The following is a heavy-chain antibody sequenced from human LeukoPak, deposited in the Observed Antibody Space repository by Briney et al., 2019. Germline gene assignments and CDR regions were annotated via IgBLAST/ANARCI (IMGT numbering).Heavy chain of an antibody. V-gene: IGHV3-30*01. Sequence: PGRSLRLSCAASGFTFSSYAMHWVRQAPGKGLEWVAVVSNDGRDKHYADSVKGRFTISRDNSENALYLQMNTLRAEDTAVYYCARDRNSPAKYYFDYWGQGTLVTVSS. CDR2: VSNDGRDK. CDR1: GFTFSSYA. D-gene: IGHD1-14*01. J-gene: IGHJ4*02. CDR3: ARDRNSPAKYYFDY.